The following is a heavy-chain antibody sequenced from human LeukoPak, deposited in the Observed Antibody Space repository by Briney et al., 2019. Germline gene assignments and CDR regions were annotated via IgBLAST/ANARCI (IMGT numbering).Heavy chain of an antibody. Sequence: PGGSLRLSCAASGFTFSDYYMSWIRQAPGKGLEWVSYISSSGSTIYYADSVKGRFTISRDNAKNSLYLQMNSLRAEDTAVYYCARSSYSSSWYTQSFLSDYYMDVWGKGTTVTVSS. CDR2: ISSSGSTI. J-gene: IGHJ6*03. V-gene: IGHV3-11*04. CDR1: GFTFSDYY. CDR3: ARSSYSSSWYTQSFLSDYYMDV. D-gene: IGHD6-13*01.